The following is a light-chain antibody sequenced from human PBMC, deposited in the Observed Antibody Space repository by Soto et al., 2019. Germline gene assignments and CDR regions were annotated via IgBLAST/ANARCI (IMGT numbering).Light chain of an antibody. Sequence: QSVLTQPPSVSGAPGQTVTISCTGSSSNIGACYDVHWYQQLPGKAPKLLIYGNSNRPSGVPNRFSGSKSGTSASLAITGLQAEDEADYYCQSYASSLRVSVFGGGTKVTVL. CDR2: GNS. CDR1: SSNIGACYD. J-gene: IGLJ2*01. V-gene: IGLV1-40*01. CDR3: QSYASSLRVSV.